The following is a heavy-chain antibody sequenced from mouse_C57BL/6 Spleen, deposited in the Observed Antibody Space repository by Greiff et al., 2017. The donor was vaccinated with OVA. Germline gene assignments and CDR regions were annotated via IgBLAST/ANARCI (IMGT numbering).Heavy chain of an antibody. Sequence: VQLQESGAELVMPGASVKLSCKASGYTFTSYWMHWVKQRPGQGLEWIGEIDPSDSYTNYNQKFKGKSTLTVDKSSSTAYMQLSSLTSEDSAVYYCARYDYNYYAMDYWGQGTSVTVSS. J-gene: IGHJ4*01. CDR2: IDPSDSYT. CDR1: GYTFTSYW. CDR3: ARYDYNYYAMDY. V-gene: IGHV1-69*01. D-gene: IGHD2-4*01.